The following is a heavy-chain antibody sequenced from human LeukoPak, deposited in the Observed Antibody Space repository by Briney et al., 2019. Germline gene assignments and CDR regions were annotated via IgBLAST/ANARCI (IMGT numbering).Heavy chain of an antibody. CDR3: VRDRELNY. V-gene: IGHV4-59*01. Sequence: PSETLSLTCTVSGGSISIYYWSWIRQPPGKGLEWLGYTYNSGSTLYNPSLKSRVTISVDTSRNEFSLRLTSVTAADAAVHYCVRDRELNYWGQGTLVTVPS. CDR1: GGSISIYY. J-gene: IGHJ4*02. CDR2: TYNSGST. D-gene: IGHD3-10*01.